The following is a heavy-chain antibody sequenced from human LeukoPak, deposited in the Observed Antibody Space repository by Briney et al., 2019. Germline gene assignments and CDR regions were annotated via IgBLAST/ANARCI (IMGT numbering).Heavy chain of an antibody. CDR2: INHSGST. CDR1: GGSFSGYY. D-gene: IGHD2-2*01. Sequence: SETLSLTCAVYGGSFSGYYWSWIRQPPGKGLEWIGEINHSGSTNYNPSLKSRVTISVNTSKNQFSLKVSSVTAADTAVYYCATLGYCSSTSCPEAFFDYWGQGTLVTVSS. CDR3: ATLGYCSSTSCPEAFFDY. J-gene: IGHJ4*02. V-gene: IGHV4-34*01.